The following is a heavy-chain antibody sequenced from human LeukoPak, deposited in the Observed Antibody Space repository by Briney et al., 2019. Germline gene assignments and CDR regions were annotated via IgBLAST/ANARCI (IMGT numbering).Heavy chain of an antibody. CDR1: GFTFSDYY. D-gene: IGHD6-19*01. V-gene: IGHV3-11*01. CDR3: ARDLEAVAGYFDY. CDR2: ISSSGSTI. J-gene: IGHJ4*02. Sequence: GGSLRLSYAASGFTFSDYYMSWIRQAPGKGLEWASYISSSGSTIYYADSVKGRFTISRDNAKNSLYLQMNSLRAEDTAVYYCARDLEAVAGYFDYWGQGTLVTVSS.